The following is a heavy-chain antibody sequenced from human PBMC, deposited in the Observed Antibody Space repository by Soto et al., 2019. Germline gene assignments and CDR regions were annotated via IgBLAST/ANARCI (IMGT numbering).Heavy chain of an antibody. Sequence: QVQLVQSGAEVRKPGASLKVSCKASGHTFITYGVSWVRQAPGQGLEWMGWINNRNGNTNYAQQVXGXVXXTTDTSTHTVYLEPRSLRSDDTAVNYCARDGTQGEHRYFDSWGQGTLVTVSS. J-gene: IGHJ4*02. CDR2: INNRNGNT. V-gene: IGHV1-18*01. CDR3: ARDGTQGEHRYFDS. CDR1: GHTFITYG. D-gene: IGHD1-1*01.